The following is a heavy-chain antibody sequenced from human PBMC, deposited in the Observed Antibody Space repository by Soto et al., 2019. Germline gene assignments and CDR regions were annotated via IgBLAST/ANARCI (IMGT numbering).Heavy chain of an antibody. CDR2: IYYSGST. CDR3: ARLVPSYSSSWSTDYYYYYGMDV. Sequence: PSETLSLTCTVSGGSISSYYWSWIRQPPGKGLEWIGYIYYSGSTNYNPSLKSRVTISVDTSKNQFSLKLSSVTAADTAVYYCARLVPSYSSSWSTDYYYYYGMDVWGQGTTVTVSS. CDR1: GGSISSYY. D-gene: IGHD6-13*01. J-gene: IGHJ6*02. V-gene: IGHV4-59*12.